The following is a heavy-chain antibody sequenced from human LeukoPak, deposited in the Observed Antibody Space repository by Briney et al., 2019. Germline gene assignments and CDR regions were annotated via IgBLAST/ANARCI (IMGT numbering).Heavy chain of an antibody. CDR2: IIPIFGTA. Sequence: ASVKVSCKASGGTFSSYAISWVRQAPGQGLEWMGGIIPIFGTANYAQKFQGRVTMTTDTSTSTAYMELRSLRSDDTAVYYCARDRPIVATMGDYWGQGTLVTVSS. D-gene: IGHD5-12*01. CDR1: GGTFSSYA. CDR3: ARDRPIVATMGDY. J-gene: IGHJ4*02. V-gene: IGHV1-69*05.